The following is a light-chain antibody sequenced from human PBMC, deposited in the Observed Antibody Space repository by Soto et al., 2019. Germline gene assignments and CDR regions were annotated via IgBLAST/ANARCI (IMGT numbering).Light chain of an antibody. CDR1: SSNIGSNS. V-gene: IGLV1-44*01. Sequence: QSVLPQPPSASGTPGQRVTISCSGSSSNIGSNSVNWFQQLPGTAPHLLIYTNNQRPSGVPDRFSGSKSGTSASLAISGLQSEDEADYYCAAWDDSLDAYVFGTGTKLTVL. J-gene: IGLJ1*01. CDR2: TNN. CDR3: AAWDDSLDAYV.